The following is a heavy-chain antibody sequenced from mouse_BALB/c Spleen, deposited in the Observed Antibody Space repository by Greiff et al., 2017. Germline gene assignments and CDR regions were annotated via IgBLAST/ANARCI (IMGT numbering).Heavy chain of an antibody. CDR1: GFTFSSYG. V-gene: IGHV5-6*01. Sequence: DVQLVESGGDLVKPGGSLKLSCAASGFTFSSYGMSWVRQTPDKRLEWVATISSGGSYTYYPDSVKGRFTISRDNAKNTLYLQMSSLKSEDTAMYYCARHPHYWGQGTTLTVSS. CDR3: ARHPHY. J-gene: IGHJ2*01. CDR2: ISSGGSYT.